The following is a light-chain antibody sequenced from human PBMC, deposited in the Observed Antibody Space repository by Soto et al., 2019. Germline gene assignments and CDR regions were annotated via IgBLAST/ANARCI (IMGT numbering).Light chain of an antibody. CDR2: GAS. CDR3: LQYGRSPKT. J-gene: IGKJ1*01. V-gene: IGKV3-20*01. Sequence: EVVLTQFPGTLSLSPGEGATLSCRASQTVTGSHLAWYQQKPGQAPRLLIYGASSRATGIPDRFNGGGSGTDFTLTITRLEPDDFAVYYCLQYGRSPKTFGQGTKVEIK. CDR1: QTVTGSH.